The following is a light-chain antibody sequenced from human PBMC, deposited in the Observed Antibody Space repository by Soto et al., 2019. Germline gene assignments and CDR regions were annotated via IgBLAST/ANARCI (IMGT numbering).Light chain of an antibody. CDR3: QKYYSAPWT. CDR1: QGISNN. CDR2: GAS. J-gene: IGKJ1*01. Sequence: DIQMTQSPSSLSASVGDRVTITCRASQGISNNLAWYQQKPGKVPELLIYGASTLQSGVPSRFSGSGSGTDFTLTISSLQPEDIATYYYQKYYSAPWTFGPGSKVEIK. V-gene: IGKV1-27*01.